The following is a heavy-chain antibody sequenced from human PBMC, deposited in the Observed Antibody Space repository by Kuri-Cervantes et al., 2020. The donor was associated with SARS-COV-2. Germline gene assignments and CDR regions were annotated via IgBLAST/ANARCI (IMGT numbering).Heavy chain of an antibody. CDR3: ARISKYYDFWSGSDHYYMDV. CDR1: GFTFSSYA. J-gene: IGHJ6*03. Sequence: GGSLRLSCAASGFTFSSYAVSWVRQAPGKGLEWVSCIKGGSGTTYYAASVKGRFTVSRDNAKNTLYLQMNNLRAEDTAVYYCARISKYYDFWSGSDHYYMDVWGKGTTVTVSS. CDR2: IKGGSGTT. V-gene: IGHV3-23*01. D-gene: IGHD3-3*01.